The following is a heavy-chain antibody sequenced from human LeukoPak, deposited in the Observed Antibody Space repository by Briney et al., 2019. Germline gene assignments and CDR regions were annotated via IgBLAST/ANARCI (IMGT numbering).Heavy chain of an antibody. D-gene: IGHD5-12*01. CDR2: ISWNSGTI. CDR1: GFTFDDYA. V-gene: IGHV3-9*01. Sequence: QPGRSLRLSCAASGFTFDDYAMHWVRQAPGKGLEWVSAISWNSGTIGYADSVKGRFTISRDNAKNSLYLQMNSLRAEDTAFYYCAKDMYSGYDSSGWIDYWGQGTLVTVSS. CDR3: AKDMYSGYDSSGWIDY. J-gene: IGHJ4*02.